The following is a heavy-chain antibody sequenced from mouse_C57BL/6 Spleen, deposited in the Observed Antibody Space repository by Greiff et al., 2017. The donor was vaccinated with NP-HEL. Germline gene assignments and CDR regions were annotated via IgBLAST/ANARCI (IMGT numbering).Heavy chain of an antibody. V-gene: IGHV5-9*01. J-gene: IGHJ3*01. Sequence: EVKLMESGGGLVKPGGSLKLSCAASGFTFSSYTMSWVRQTPEKRLEWVATISGGGGNTYYPDSVKGRFTISRDNAKNTLYLQMSSLRSEDTALYYCARKGYGSSPAWFAYWGQGTLVTVSA. CDR1: GFTFSSYT. D-gene: IGHD1-1*01. CDR3: ARKGYGSSPAWFAY. CDR2: ISGGGGNT.